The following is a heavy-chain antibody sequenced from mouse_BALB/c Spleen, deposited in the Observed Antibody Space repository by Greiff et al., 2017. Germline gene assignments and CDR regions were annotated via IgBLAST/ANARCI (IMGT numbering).Heavy chain of an antibody. D-gene: IGHD2-4*01. CDR2: ISYDGSN. CDR1: GYSITSGYY. CDR3: ARTTMITYWFAY. V-gene: IGHV3-6*02. Sequence: DVKLVESGPGLVKPSQSLSLTCSVTGYSITSGYYWNWIRQFPGNKLEWMGYISYDGSNNYNPSLKNRISITRDTSKNQFFLKLNSVTTEDTATYYCARTTMITYWFAYWGQGTLVTVSA. J-gene: IGHJ3*01.